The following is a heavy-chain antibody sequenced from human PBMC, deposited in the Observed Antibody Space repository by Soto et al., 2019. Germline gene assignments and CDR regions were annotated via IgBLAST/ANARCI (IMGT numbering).Heavy chain of an antibody. CDR1: GYAFTSYG. Sequence: ASVKVSCKASGYAFTSYGISWVRQAPLQVLEWMGWISAYNGNTKYAQKLQGRVTMTTDTYTSTAYMELRSLRSDDKAVYYCARDGGASYYDSSGYYGYYGMDVWGQ. D-gene: IGHD3-22*01. V-gene: IGHV1-18*01. CDR2: ISAYNGNT. J-gene: IGHJ6*02. CDR3: ARDGGASYYDSSGYYGYYGMDV.